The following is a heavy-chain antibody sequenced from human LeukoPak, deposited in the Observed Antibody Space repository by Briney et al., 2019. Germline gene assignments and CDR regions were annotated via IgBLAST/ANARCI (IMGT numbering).Heavy chain of an antibody. CDR3: ARSGFLEWLPGRLVY. CDR1: GYSFTSYW. D-gene: IGHD3-3*01. CDR2: IYPGDSDT. Sequence: KNGESLKISCKGSGYSFTSYWIGWVRQMPGKGLEWMGIIYPGDSDTRYSPSFQGQVTISADKSISTAYLQWSSLKASDTAMYYCARSGFLEWLPGRLVYWGQGTLVTVSS. V-gene: IGHV5-51*01. J-gene: IGHJ4*02.